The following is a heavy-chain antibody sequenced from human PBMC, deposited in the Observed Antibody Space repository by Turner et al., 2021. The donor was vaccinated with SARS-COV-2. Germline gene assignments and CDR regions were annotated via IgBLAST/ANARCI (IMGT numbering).Heavy chain of an antibody. V-gene: IGHV3-23*01. D-gene: IGHD6-19*01. CDR2: ISGSGGSP. J-gene: IGHJ4*02. CDR1: GFTCSSYA. Sequence: EVQLLESGGGLVKPGGSLRPSCAASGFTCSSYARSEVRRAPGERLEGVSTISGSGGSPYYADSVKGRFTSSRNNSKNTLYLQMNSLRAEDTAVYYGAKGPMYSSGWTAGWGQGTLVTVSS. CDR3: AKGPMYSSGWTAG.